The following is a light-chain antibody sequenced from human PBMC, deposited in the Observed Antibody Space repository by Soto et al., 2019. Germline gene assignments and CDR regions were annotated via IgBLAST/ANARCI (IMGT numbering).Light chain of an antibody. J-gene: IGLJ1*01. CDR3: SSYTSINTHV. CDR1: SSDVGGYNF. CDR2: DVS. V-gene: IGLV2-14*01. Sequence: QSALTQPASVSGSPGQSITISCTGTSSDVGGYNFVSWYQQHPGKAPKLIISDVSNRPSGVSTRVSGSKSGNTASLTISVLQAEDEADYYCSSYTSINTHVFGTGTKLTVL.